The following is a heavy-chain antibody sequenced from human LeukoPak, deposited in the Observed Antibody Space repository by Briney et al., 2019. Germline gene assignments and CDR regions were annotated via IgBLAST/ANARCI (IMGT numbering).Heavy chain of an antibody. Sequence: PSETLSLTCTVSGGSISSGDYYWSWIRQPPGKGLEWIGEINHSGSTNYNPSLKSRVTISVDTSKNQFSLKLSSVTAADTAVYYCATSPRYDSSGYYLRWGQGTLVTVSS. D-gene: IGHD3-22*01. CDR2: INHSGST. CDR3: ATSPRYDSSGYYLR. V-gene: IGHV4-39*07. CDR1: GGSISSGDYY. J-gene: IGHJ4*02.